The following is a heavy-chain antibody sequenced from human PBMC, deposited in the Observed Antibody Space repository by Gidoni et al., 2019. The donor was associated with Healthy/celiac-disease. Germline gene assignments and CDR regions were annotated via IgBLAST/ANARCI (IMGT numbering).Heavy chain of an antibody. V-gene: IGHV3-23*01. CDR2: IRGSGGST. J-gene: IGHJ3*02. Sequence: EVQLLESGGGLVQPGGSLRLPFAASGFPLRSYAMSWVRQAPGKGLEWVSAIRGSGGSTYNADSVKGRFTISRDKSKNTLYLQKNGLRAEDTAVYYCAKDHGSGLGGDAFDIWGQGTMVTVSS. CDR1: GFPLRSYA. CDR3: AKDHGSGLGGDAFDI. D-gene: IGHD3-3*01.